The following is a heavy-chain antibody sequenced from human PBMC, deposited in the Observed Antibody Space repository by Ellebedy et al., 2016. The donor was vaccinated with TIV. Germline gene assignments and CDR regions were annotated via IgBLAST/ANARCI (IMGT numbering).Heavy chain of an antibody. V-gene: IGHV3-7*01. D-gene: IGHD4-17*01. CDR3: ARVGPTVTTYGFDY. CDR1: GFTFTAYW. Sequence: GESLKISCAASGFTFTAYWMSWVRQAPGKGLEWVANINQDGSEKNYVDSVKGRFTISRDNAKSSLHLQMNSLRAEDTAVYYCARVGPTVTTYGFDYWGQGTLVTVSS. J-gene: IGHJ4*02. CDR2: INQDGSEK.